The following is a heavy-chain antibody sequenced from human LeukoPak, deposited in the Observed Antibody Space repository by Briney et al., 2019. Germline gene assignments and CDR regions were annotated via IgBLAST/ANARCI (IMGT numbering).Heavy chain of an antibody. J-gene: IGHJ4*02. CDR2: ISYDGSNK. CDR3: ANGNYYGSGSYPDY. CDR1: GFTFSSYG. D-gene: IGHD3-10*01. Sequence: GGSLRLSCAASGFTFSSYGIHWVRQAPGKGLEWVALISYDGSNKYYADSVKGRFTISRDNSKNTLYLQMNSLRAEDTAVYYCANGNYYGSGSYPDYWGQGTLVTVSS. V-gene: IGHV3-30*18.